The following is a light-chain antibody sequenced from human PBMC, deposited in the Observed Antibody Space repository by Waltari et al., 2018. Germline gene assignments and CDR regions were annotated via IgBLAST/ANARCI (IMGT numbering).Light chain of an antibody. CDR2: EVS. CDR1: NSDVGSYNY. CDR3: SSYTSSSSVV. V-gene: IGLV2-14*01. J-gene: IGLJ2*01. Sequence: QSALTKPASVSGSPGQSLPIPCTGTNSDVGSYNYASWYQQHPGKAPKLMIYEVSNRTARVSNRFSGSKSGNAASLTISGLQAEDEAYYYCSSYTSSSSVVFCGGTKQTAL.